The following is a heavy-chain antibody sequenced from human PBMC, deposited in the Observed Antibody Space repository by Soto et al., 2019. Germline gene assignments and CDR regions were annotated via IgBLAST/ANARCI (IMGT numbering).Heavy chain of an antibody. J-gene: IGHJ4*02. CDR3: AGGSIYCSDWYSLGY. D-gene: IGHD6-19*01. CDR1: GGSISSGGYY. Sequence: QVQLQESGPGLVKPSQTLSLTCTVSGGSISSGGYYWSWIRQHPGKGLEWIGNIYYSGSTYYNPSLQSRVTISVDTSKNQFSLNLSSVTAADTAVYYCAGGSIYCSDWYSLGYWGQGTLVTVSS. CDR2: IYYSGST. V-gene: IGHV4-31*03.